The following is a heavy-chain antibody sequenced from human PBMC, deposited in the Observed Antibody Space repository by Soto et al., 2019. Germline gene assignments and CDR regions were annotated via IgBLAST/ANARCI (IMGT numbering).Heavy chain of an antibody. CDR3: AREGSDILADDAFAI. Sequence: QVQLVQSGAEVKKPGASVKVSCKASGYTFTGYYMHWVRQAPGQGLEWMGWINPNSGGTNYAQKFKGWVTMTRDTSISTADIGLRRSNANDTAVYYCAREGSDILADDAFAIWGQGTIVTVSS. J-gene: IGHJ3*02. CDR2: INPNSGGT. CDR1: GYTFTGYY. V-gene: IGHV1-2*04. D-gene: IGHD3-9*01.